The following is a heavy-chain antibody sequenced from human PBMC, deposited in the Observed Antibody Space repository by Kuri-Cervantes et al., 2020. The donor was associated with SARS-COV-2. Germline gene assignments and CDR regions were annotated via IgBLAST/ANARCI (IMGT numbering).Heavy chain of an antibody. Sequence: SETLSLTCTVSGGSVSSGSYYWSWIRQPPGKGLEWIGSISHSGSTYYNASFKSRVTISVDTSKNQFSLKLNSVTAADTAVYYCARDSGGYDVDVPMGPYWGQGTPVTVSS. CDR1: GGSVSSGSYY. CDR2: ISHSGST. V-gene: IGHV4-39*07. CDR3: ARDSGGYDVDVPMGPY. J-gene: IGHJ4*02. D-gene: IGHD5-18*01.